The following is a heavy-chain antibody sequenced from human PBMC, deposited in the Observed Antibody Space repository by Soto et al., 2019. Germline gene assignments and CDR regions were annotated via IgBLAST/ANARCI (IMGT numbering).Heavy chain of an antibody. D-gene: IGHD3-22*01. Sequence: SETLSLTCTVSGGSISSYYWSWIRQPPGRGLEWIGYVYYSGSTNYNPSLKSRVTLSVDTSKNQFSLRLTSVTAADTAVYYCARRDSSGYSFFGYWGQGTLVTVSS. CDR2: VYYSGST. V-gene: IGHV4-59*12. CDR1: GGSISSYY. J-gene: IGHJ4*02. CDR3: ARRDSSGYSFFGY.